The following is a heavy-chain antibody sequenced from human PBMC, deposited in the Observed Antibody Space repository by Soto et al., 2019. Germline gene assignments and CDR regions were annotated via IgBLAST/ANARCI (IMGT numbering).Heavy chain of an antibody. V-gene: IGHV1-18*01. CDR1: GYTFTNYG. CDR2: ISGYNGDT. J-gene: IGHJ6*02. CDR3: AREDIRPYYYYGMDV. Sequence: QVQLVQSGAEVKKPGASVKVSCKASGYTFTNYGISWVRQAPGQGLEWMGWISGYNGDTDYAQKVQGRVTMTTHTSTSTVYMELRSLSSDDTAVYYCAREDIRPYYYYGMDVWGQGTTVTVSS. D-gene: IGHD3-10*01.